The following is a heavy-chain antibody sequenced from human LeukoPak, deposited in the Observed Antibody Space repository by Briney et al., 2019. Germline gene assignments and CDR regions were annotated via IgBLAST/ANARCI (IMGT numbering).Heavy chain of an antibody. D-gene: IGHD3-10*01. CDR2: IIPIFGTA. CDR1: GGTFSSYA. J-gene: IGHJ5*02. CDR3: AMVRGVITGENWFDP. Sequence: SVKVSCKASGGTFSSYAISWVRQAPGQGLEWMGGIIPIFGTANYAQKFQGRVTITTDESTSTAYMELSSLRSEDTAVYYCAMVRGVITGENWFDPWGQGTLVTVSS. V-gene: IGHV1-69*05.